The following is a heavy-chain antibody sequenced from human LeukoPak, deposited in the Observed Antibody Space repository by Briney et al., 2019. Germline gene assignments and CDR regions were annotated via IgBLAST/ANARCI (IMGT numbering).Heavy chain of an antibody. CDR1: GYTFTGYY. D-gene: IGHD5-12*01. J-gene: IGHJ4*02. Sequence: ASVTVSCKASGYTFTGYYMHWVRQAPGQGLEWMGWINPNSGGTNYAQKFQGRVTMTRDTSISTAYMELSRLRSDDTAVYYCARDRGYPYYFDYWGQGTLVTVSS. CDR3: ARDRGYPYYFDY. V-gene: IGHV1-2*02. CDR2: INPNSGGT.